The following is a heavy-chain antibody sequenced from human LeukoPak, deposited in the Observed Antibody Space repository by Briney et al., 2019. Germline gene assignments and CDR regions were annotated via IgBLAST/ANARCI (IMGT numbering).Heavy chain of an antibody. J-gene: IGHJ3*02. CDR2: ISSNGGST. V-gene: IGHV3-64D*06. D-gene: IGHD3-22*01. CDR1: GFTFSSYA. Sequence: PGGALRLSCSASGFTFSSYAMLWVRQAPGKGLEYVSTISSNGGSTYYAESVKGRFTISRDNSKNTLYLQMSSLRAEDTAVYCCVKGGIVVLISAFDIWGQGTMVTVSS. CDR3: VKGGIVVLISAFDI.